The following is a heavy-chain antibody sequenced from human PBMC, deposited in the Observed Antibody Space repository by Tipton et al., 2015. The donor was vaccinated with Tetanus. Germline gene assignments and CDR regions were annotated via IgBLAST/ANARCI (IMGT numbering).Heavy chain of an antibody. CDR1: GFTFSNYA. D-gene: IGHD3-3*01. V-gene: IGHV3-23*01. CDR3: ARDFRPIFGVAHPFDS. J-gene: IGHJ5*01. CDR2: ITGGNT. Sequence: SLRLSCAASGFTFSNYAMSWVRQAPGKGLEWVSGITGGNTYYADSVKGRFTISRDNSKNTLSLQMNGLRDDDTAVYFCARDFRPIFGVAHPFDSWGQGTLVTVSS.